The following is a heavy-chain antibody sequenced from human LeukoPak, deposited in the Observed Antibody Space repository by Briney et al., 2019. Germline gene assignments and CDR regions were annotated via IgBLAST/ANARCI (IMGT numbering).Heavy chain of an antibody. CDR1: GFTFSDYY. CDR2: ISNSGTAI. D-gene: IGHD3-10*01. V-gene: IGHV3-11*04. Sequence: GGSLRLSCAASGFTFSDYYMSWIRQAPGKGLEWVSSISNSGTAIYYADSVKGRFTISRDNAKNSLYLQMNSLRAEDTAVYYCARDLNVGSGFFGYWGQGTLVTVSS. J-gene: IGHJ4*02. CDR3: ARDLNVGSGFFGY.